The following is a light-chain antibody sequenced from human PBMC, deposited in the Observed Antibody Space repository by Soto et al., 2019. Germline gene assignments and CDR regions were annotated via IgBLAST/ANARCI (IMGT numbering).Light chain of an antibody. CDR2: DAS. V-gene: IGKV1-5*01. J-gene: IGKJ1*01. CDR3: LQYDSHSWT. Sequence: DIQISQCPSTLCPAMGGRGTMSCSASRSISDWLAWYQQKPGKAPKLLIFDASTLKSGVPSRFSGSGSGTDFTLAITSLQPDDVATYYCLQYDSHSWTFGQATKVDIK. CDR1: RSISDW.